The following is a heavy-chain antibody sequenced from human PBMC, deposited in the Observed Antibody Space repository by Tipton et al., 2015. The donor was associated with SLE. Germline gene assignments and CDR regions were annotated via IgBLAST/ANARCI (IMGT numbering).Heavy chain of an antibody. CDR2: IYHSGST. CDR1: AGSISTYY. Sequence: TLSLTCTVSAGSISTYYWSWIRQSPGKGLEWIGYIYHSGSTNYNPSLKSRVTISEDTSKNQFSLKLSSVTAADTAVYYCASLGYSYGLGFDYWGQGILVTVSS. J-gene: IGHJ4*02. D-gene: IGHD5-18*01. V-gene: IGHV4-59*01. CDR3: ASLGYSYGLGFDY.